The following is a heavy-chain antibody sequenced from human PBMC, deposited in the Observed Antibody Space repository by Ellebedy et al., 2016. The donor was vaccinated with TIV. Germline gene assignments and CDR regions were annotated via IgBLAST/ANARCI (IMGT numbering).Heavy chain of an antibody. CDR3: ARQSVRSGTSYFSGIYDSSDYFDY. D-gene: IGHD3-22*01. V-gene: IGHV4-59*08. CDR1: GGFISSYY. Sequence: MPSETLSLTCTVSGGFISSYYWSWIRQPPGKGLEWIGYIYYSGSTNYNPSLKSRVTISVDTSKNQFSLNLSSVTAADTAVYYCARQSVRSGTSYFSGIYDSSDYFDYWGQGTLVTVSS. CDR2: IYYSGST. J-gene: IGHJ4*02.